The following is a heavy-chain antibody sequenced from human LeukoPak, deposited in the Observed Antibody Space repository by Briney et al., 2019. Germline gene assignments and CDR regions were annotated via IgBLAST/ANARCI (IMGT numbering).Heavy chain of an antibody. D-gene: IGHD6-19*01. J-gene: IGHJ6*02. CDR3: TRALGIALAGTKYGMDV. CDR1: GFTFSNAW. V-gene: IGHV3-49*04. CDR2: IRSKAYGGTT. Sequence: GGSLRLSCAASGFTFSNAWIRWVRQAPGKGLEWVGFIRSKAYGGTTEYAASVKGRFTISRDDSKSIAYLQMNSLKTEDTAVYYCTRALGIALAGTKYGMDVWGQGTTVTVSS.